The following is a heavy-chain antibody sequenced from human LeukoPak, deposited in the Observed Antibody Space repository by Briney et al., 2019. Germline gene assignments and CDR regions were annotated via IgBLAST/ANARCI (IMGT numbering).Heavy chain of an antibody. CDR1: GFSFTTSD. D-gene: IGHD2-15*01. V-gene: IGHV3-23*01. Sequence: GGSLRLSCAASGFSFTTSDMSWVRQAPGRGLELVSTISASVGTNYYADSVKGRFSISRDNSKNTLFLQMNSLRAEDTAVYYCAKLTGFCSGNNCYSGFDYWGQGTLVTVSS. CDR2: ISASVGTN. CDR3: AKLTGFCSGNNCYSGFDY. J-gene: IGHJ4*02.